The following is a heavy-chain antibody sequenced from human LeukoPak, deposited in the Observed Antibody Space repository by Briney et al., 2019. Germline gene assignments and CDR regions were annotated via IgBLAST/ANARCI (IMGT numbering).Heavy chain of an antibody. J-gene: IGHJ3*02. CDR1: GFTFSSYG. Sequence: PGRSLRLSCAASGFTFSSYGMHWVRQAPGKGLEWVAVISYDGSNKYYADSVKGRFTISRDNSKNTLYLQMNSLRAEDTAVYYCAKREAIDIWGQGTMVTVSS. CDR2: ISYDGSNK. CDR3: AKREAIDI. V-gene: IGHV3-30*18.